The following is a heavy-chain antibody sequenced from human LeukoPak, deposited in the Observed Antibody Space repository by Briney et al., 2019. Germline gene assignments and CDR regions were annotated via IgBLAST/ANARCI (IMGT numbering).Heavy chain of an antibody. Sequence: GGSLRLSCVSSGFTFSSYAMAWVRQAPGKGLEWVSSISGIGVTTHYADSVKGRFTISRDNSKKTLYLQMNSLRAEDTAVYYCTKRALGSAYYFDSWGQGTLVTVSS. D-gene: IGHD1-26*01. J-gene: IGHJ4*02. CDR3: TKRALGSAYYFDS. CDR1: GFTFSSYA. V-gene: IGHV3-23*01. CDR2: ISGIGVTT.